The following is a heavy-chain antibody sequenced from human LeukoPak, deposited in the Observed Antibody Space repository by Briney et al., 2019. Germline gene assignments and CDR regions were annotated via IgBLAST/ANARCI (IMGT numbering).Heavy chain of an antibody. CDR2: IYDSGTT. D-gene: IGHD3-16*01. Sequence: SETLSLTCTVSGGSISSYYWSWIRQPPGKGLEWIGYIYDSGTTNYXPSLKSRVTVSVDTSKNQFSLKLSSVTAADTAVYYCXRXXGGYFFDYWGQGTLVTVSS. CDR1: GGSISSYY. CDR3: XRXXGGYFFDY. J-gene: IGHJ4*02. V-gene: IGHV4-59*01.